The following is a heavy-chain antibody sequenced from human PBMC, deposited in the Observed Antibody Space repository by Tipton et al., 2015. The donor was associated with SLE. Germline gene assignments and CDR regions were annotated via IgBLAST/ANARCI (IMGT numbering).Heavy chain of an antibody. J-gene: IGHJ4*02. CDR1: GGSFSGYY. CDR3: ARGHGGIDY. V-gene: IGHV4-59*01. CDR2: IYYSGST. D-gene: IGHD4-23*01. Sequence: TLSLTCAVYGGSFSGYYWSWIRQPPGKGLEWIGYIYYSGSTNYNPSLKSRVTISVDTSKNQFSLKLSSVTAADTAVYYCARGHGGIDYWGQGTLVTVSS.